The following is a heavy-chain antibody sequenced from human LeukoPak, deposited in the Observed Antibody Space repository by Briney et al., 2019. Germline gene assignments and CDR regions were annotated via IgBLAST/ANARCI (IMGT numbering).Heavy chain of an antibody. CDR2: INPNSGGT. CDR3: ARVRVRVAVAGKGAFDI. J-gene: IGHJ3*02. Sequence: GASVKVSCKASGYTFTGYYMHWVRQAPGQGLEWMGWINPNSGGTNYAQKFQGRVTMTRDTSISTAYMELSRLRSDDTAVYYCARVRVRVAVAGKGAFDIWGQGTMVTVSS. V-gene: IGHV1-2*02. CDR1: GYTFTGYY. D-gene: IGHD6-19*01.